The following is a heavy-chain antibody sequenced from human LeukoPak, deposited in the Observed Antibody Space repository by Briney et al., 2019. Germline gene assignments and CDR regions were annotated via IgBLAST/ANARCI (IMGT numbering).Heavy chain of an antibody. V-gene: IGHV1-24*01. CDR1: GYTLTELS. D-gene: IGHD2-8*01. CDR3: ATAPRGCTNGVCRYYYYYYGMDV. J-gene: IGHJ6*02. CDR2: FDPEDGET. Sequence: RASVKVSCKVSGYTLTELSMHWVRQAPGKGLEWMGGFDPEDGETIYAQKFQGRVTMTEDTSTDTAYMELSSLRSEGTAVYYCATAPRGCTNGVCRYYYYYYGMDVWGQGTTVTVSS.